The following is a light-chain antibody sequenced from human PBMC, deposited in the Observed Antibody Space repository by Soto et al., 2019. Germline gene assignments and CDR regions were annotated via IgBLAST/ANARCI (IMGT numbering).Light chain of an antibody. V-gene: IGLV2-8*01. CDR3: SSYAGDSVL. CDR1: SSDVGRHNY. CDR2: EVS. Sequence: QSVLTQPPSASGSPGQSVTISCTGTSSDVGRHNYVSWYQQHPGKAPKLIIFEVSKRPSGVPDRFSGAKSGNTASLTVSGLQIEDEADYHCSSYAGDSVLFGGGTKLTVL. J-gene: IGLJ2*01.